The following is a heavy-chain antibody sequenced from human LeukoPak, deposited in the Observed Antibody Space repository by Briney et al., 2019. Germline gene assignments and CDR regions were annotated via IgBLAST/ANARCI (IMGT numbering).Heavy chain of an antibody. CDR3: AREAAGWDGMDV. CDR2: INTDGRTT. J-gene: IGHJ6*02. Sequence: GGSLRLSCAASGFSFSSYWMNWVRQTPGKGLVWVALINTDGRTTTYADSVKGRFTISRDNSKNTLYLQMNSLRAEDTAVYYCAREAAGWDGMDVWGQGTTVTVSS. CDR1: GFSFSSYW. V-gene: IGHV3-74*03. D-gene: IGHD1-26*01.